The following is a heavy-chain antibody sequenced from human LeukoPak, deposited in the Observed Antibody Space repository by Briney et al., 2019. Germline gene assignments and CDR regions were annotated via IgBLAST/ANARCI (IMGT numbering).Heavy chain of an antibody. CDR3: ASYYGSGGFDY. CDR2: IYHSGST. J-gene: IGHJ4*02. D-gene: IGHD3-10*01. V-gene: IGHV4-39*07. Sequence: SETLSLTCTVSGGSISSGGYYWSWIRQHPGKGLEWIGEIYHSGSTNYNPSLKSRVTISVDKSKNQFSLKLSSVTAADTAVYYCASYYGSGGFDYWGQGTLVTVSS. CDR1: GGSISSGGYY.